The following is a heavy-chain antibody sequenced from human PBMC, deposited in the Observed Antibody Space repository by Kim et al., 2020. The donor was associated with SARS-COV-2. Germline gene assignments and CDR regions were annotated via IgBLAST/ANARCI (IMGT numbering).Heavy chain of an antibody. CDR2: IYFSGTT. CDR3: ATAKKGGYNHFDY. J-gene: IGHJ4*02. CDR1: GGSVSIGGYY. Sequence: SETLSLTCAVSGGSVSIGGYYWSWIRQHAGKGLEWIGYIYFSGTTYYNPSLKSRITISIDTSKNQFSLNLNSVTAADTAVYYCATAKKGGYNHFDYWGQGTQVTVSS. D-gene: IGHD3-22*01. V-gene: IGHV4-31*02.